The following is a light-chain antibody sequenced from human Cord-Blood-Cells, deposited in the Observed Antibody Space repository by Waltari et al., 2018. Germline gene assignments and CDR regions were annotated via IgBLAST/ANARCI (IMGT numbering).Light chain of an antibody. Sequence: QSALTQPPSVSGSPGQSVTISCTGTSSDVGSYNRVYWYQQPPGTAPKLMIYEVSNRPSGVPARFSGSKSGNTASLTISGLQAEDEADYYCSSYTSSSTFVVFGGGTKLTVL. CDR3: SSYTSSSTFVV. CDR1: SSDVGSYNR. CDR2: EVS. J-gene: IGLJ2*01. V-gene: IGLV2-18*02.